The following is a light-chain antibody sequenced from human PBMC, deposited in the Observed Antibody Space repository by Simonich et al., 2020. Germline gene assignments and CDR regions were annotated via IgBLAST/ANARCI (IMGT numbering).Light chain of an antibody. CDR2: WAS. V-gene: IGKV4-1*01. Sequence: DIVMTQSPDSLAVSLGERATINCKSSQSVLYSSNNKNYLAWYQQKPVQPPKLLIYWASTLESGVPDRFSGSGSGTDFTLTISSLQAEDVAVYYCQQYYSTPWTFGQGTKVEIK. CDR1: QSVLYSSNNKNY. J-gene: IGKJ1*01. CDR3: QQYYSTPWT.